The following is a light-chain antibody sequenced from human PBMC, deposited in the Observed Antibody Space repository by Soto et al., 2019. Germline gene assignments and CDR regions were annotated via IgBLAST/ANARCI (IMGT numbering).Light chain of an antibody. CDR2: AAS. V-gene: IGKV3-20*01. J-gene: IGKJ4*01. CDR3: QQYGSSPLT. CDR1: KSVSSSY. Sequence: EIVLTQSPGTLSLSPGERATLSCRASKSVSSSYLAGDQQKPGQAPRLLIYAASSRATGIPDRFSASGSGTDFTLTISRLEPEYCAVYYSQQYGSSPLTFGGGTKVEIK.